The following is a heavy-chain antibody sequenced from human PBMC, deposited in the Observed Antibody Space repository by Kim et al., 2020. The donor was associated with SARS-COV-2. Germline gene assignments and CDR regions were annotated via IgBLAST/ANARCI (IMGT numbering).Heavy chain of an antibody. D-gene: IGHD1-26*01. CDR2: SYYSGST. Sequence: SETLSLTCTVSGGSITNYYWSWIRQPPGKGLEWIGYSYYSGSTNYSPSLKSRVTISVDSSKTQFSLRLNSVTAADTAVYYCARHRGGTPWYFDLWGRGTLVTVSS. CDR1: GGSITNYY. J-gene: IGHJ2*01. V-gene: IGHV4-59*08. CDR3: ARHRGGTPWYFDL.